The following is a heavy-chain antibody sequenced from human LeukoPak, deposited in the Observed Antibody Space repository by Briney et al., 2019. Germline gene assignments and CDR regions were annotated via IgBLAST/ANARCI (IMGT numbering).Heavy chain of an antibody. D-gene: IGHD3-22*01. CDR1: GFTFSSYA. V-gene: IGHV3-64*04. J-gene: IGHJ4*02. CDR3: ARGPGYYYDSSGSEGGDY. Sequence: GGSLRLSCSASGFTFSSYAMHWVRQAPGKGLEYVSAISSNGGSTYYADSVKGRFTISRDNSKNTLYLQMNSLRAEDTAVYYCARGPGYYYDSSGSEGGDYWGQGTLVTVSS. CDR2: ISSNGGST.